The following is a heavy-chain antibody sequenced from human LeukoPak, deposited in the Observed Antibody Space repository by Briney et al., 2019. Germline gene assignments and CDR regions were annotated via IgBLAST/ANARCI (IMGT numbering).Heavy chain of an antibody. CDR2: IRYDGSNK. D-gene: IGHD3-10*01. V-gene: IGHV3-30*02. Sequence: GGSLRLSCAASGFTFSSYGMHWVRQAPGKGLEWVAFIRYDGSNKYYADSVKGRFTISRDNSKNTLYLQMNSLRVEDTAVYYCARRQIMGVIVWFDPWGQGTLVTVSS. CDR1: GFTFSSYG. J-gene: IGHJ5*02. CDR3: ARRQIMGVIVWFDP.